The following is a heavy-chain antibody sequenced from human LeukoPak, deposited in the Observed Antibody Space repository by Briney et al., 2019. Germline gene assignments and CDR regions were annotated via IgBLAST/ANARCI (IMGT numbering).Heavy chain of an antibody. CDR3: AGHLIAAAHDY. V-gene: IGHV3-21*01. D-gene: IGHD6-13*01. CDR1: GFTFSDHY. CDR2: ISSSSGYI. Sequence: GGSLRLSCAASGFTFSDHYMDWVRPAPGRGLEWVSSISSSSGYIYYADSVKGRFTISRDNAKNPLYLQMNGLRAEDTAVYYCAGHLIAAAHDYWGERTLVTVSS. J-gene: IGHJ4*02.